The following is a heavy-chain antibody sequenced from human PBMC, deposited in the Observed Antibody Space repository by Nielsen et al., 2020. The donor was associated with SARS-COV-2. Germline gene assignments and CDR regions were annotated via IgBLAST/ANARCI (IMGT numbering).Heavy chain of an antibody. D-gene: IGHD6-19*01. CDR2: IKQDGSEK. CDR1: GFTFSSYW. CDR3: AKGTNGGDSSGWYFYYYYGMDV. J-gene: IGHJ6*02. V-gene: IGHV3-7*03. Sequence: GESLKISCAASGFTFSSYWMSWVRQAPGKGLEWVANIKQDGSEKYYVDSVKGRFTISRDNSKNTLYLQMNSLRAEDTAVYYCAKGTNGGDSSGWYFYYYYGMDVWGQGTTVTVSS.